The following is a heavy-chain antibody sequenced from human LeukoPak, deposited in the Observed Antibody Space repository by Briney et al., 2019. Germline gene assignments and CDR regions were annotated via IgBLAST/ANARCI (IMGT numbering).Heavy chain of an antibody. D-gene: IGHD3-10*01. CDR1: GDSVSSNSAA. CDR3: ARAASPYYYGSGSYYSRFDY. J-gene: IGHJ4*02. Sequence: SQTLSLTCDISGDSVSSNSAAWNWIRQSPSRGIEWLGRTYYRSKWYTDYAVSVKSRISINTDTSQNQFSLQLNSVTPEDTAVYYCARAASPYYYGSGSYYSRFDYWGQGTLVTVSS. V-gene: IGHV6-1*01. CDR2: TYYRSKWYT.